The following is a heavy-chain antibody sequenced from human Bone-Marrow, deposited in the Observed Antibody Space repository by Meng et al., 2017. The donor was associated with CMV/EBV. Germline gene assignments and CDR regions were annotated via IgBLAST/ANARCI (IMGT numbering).Heavy chain of an antibody. CDR1: GGTFSSYA. D-gene: IGHD3-3*01. CDR2: IIPIFGTA. CDR3: ARTPRPITIFGAVIISDYYYYGMDV. V-gene: IGHV1-69*05. J-gene: IGHJ6*02. Sequence: SVKVSCKASGGTFSSYAISWVRQAPGQGLEWMGGIIPIFGTANYAQKFQGRVTITTDESTSTAYMELSSLRSEDTAVYYCARTPRPITIFGAVIISDYYYYGMDVWGQGTTVTVSS.